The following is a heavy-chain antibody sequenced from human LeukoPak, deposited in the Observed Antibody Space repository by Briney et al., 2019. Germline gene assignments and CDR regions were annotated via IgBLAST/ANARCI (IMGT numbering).Heavy chain of an antibody. Sequence: SETLSLTCTVSGGSISNYYWSWIRQPPGKGLEWIGYIDYIGSTTYNPSLKSRVTISIDTSKNQFSLRLCSVTAADTAVYYCARGRGDSKGTSFHYWGQGTLVTVS. J-gene: IGHJ4*02. CDR3: ARGRGDSKGTSFHY. V-gene: IGHV4-59*01. D-gene: IGHD3-22*01. CDR2: IDYIGST. CDR1: GGSISNYY.